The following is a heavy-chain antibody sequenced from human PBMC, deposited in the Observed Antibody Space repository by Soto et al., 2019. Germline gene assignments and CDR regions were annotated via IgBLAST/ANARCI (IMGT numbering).Heavy chain of an antibody. CDR1: GGSITTGGYC. D-gene: IGHD2-15*01. CDR2: RYYSEST. Sequence: SETLSLTCTVSGGSITTGGYCWSWIRQLPGKGLEWIGHRYYSESTYYNPSLKSRVSISLDTSKNQFSLKLSFVTAADTAMYYCARTKCSGGSCYSWSLDYWGQGTQVTVS. J-gene: IGHJ4*02. V-gene: IGHV4-31*03. CDR3: ARTKCSGGSCYSWSLDY.